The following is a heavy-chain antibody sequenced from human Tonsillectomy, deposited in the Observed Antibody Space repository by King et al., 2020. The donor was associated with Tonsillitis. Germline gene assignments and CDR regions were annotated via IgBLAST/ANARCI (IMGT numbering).Heavy chain of an antibody. CDR3: ARDSSEGHSLFCMDV. CDR1: GFTFSSHA. V-gene: IGHV3-30*04. Sequence: VQLVESGGGVVQPGRSLRLSCAASGFTFSSHAMHWVRQAPGKGLEWVAVVSYDGSNKYYADSVKGRFTFSRDNSKNTLYLQMNSLRAEDTAVYYCARDSSEGHSLFCMDVWGQGTTVTVSS. CDR2: VSYDGSNK. D-gene: IGHD3-22*01. J-gene: IGHJ6*02.